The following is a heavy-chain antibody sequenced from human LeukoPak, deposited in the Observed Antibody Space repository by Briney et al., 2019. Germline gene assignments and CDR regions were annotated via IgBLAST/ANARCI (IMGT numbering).Heavy chain of an antibody. CDR1: GFTFNTHS. V-gene: IGHV3-48*01. CDR3: ARIWDGYSGSDY. D-gene: IGHD1-26*01. Sequence: GGSLRLSCAVSGFTFNTHSMKWVRQAPGKGLEWIAYISRGIGTIHYADSVKGRFTISRDNAKNSVYLQMNSLRAEDTAVYYCARIWDGYSGSDYWCQGTLVTVSS. CDR2: ISRGIGTI. J-gene: IGHJ4*02.